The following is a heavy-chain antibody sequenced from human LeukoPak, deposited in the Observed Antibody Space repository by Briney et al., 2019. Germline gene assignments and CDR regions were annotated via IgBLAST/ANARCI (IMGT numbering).Heavy chain of an antibody. CDR1: GFTFSSYS. D-gene: IGHD6-19*01. Sequence: GGSLRLSCAASGFTFSSYSMNWVRQAPGKGLEWVSSISSSSSYIYYADSVKGRFTISRDNAKNSLYLQMNSLRAEDTAVYYCARDRIAVVLFDYWGQGTLVTVS. CDR2: ISSSSSYI. J-gene: IGHJ4*02. V-gene: IGHV3-21*01. CDR3: ARDRIAVVLFDY.